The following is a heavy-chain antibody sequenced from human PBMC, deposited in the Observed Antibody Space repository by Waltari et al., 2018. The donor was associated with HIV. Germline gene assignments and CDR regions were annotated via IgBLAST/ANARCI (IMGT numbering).Heavy chain of an antibody. V-gene: IGHV3-23*01. D-gene: IGHD2-15*01. CDR2: ISASGGTT. CDR3: AKAPLRRSSVGGEGPSHFEY. J-gene: IGHJ4*02. Sequence: EVQLSDSGGGLVRPGGSLRVSCATSGFTFSNYAMSWVRQAPGKGPEWVSGISASGGTTYYADSVKCRFTISRDNFKNTLHLQMNGLRAEDTAIYYCAKAPLRRSSVGGEGPSHFEYWGQGTLVTVSS. CDR1: GFTFSNYA.